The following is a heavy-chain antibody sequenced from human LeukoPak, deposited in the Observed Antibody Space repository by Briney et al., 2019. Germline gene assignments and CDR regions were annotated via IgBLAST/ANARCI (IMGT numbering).Heavy chain of an antibody. D-gene: IGHD3-16*01. J-gene: IGHJ4*02. CDR1: GYTFTGYY. CDR3: ATQRGSYLWGTDFDY. CDR2: INPNSGDT. Sequence: ASEKVSCKASGYTFTGYYMHWVRQAPGQGLEWMGWINPNSGDTKYAQKFQGRVTMTRDTSISRAYIELSRLRSDDTAVYFCATQRGSYLWGTDFDYWGQGTLVTVSS. V-gene: IGHV1-2*02.